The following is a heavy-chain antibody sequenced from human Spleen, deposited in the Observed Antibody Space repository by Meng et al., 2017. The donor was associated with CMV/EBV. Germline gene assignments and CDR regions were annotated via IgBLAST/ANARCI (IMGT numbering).Heavy chain of an antibody. CDR1: GFTFSSYA. Sequence: GESLKISCAASGFTFSSYAMTWVRQAPGKGLEWVSVIYSGGSSTYYADSVKGRFTISRDDSKNTLYLQMNSLRAEDTAVYYCVKYYGMDVWGQGTTVTVSS. V-gene: IGHV3-23*03. CDR2: IYSGGSST. CDR3: VKYYGMDV. J-gene: IGHJ6*02.